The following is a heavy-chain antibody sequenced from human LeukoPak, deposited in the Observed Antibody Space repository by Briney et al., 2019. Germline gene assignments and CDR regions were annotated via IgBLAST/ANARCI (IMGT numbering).Heavy chain of an antibody. J-gene: IGHJ3*01. Sequence: GGSLRLSCAASGFTFRRYTMNWVRQAPGKGLEWVASISSSTAYLYYAESLRGRFTVSRDNTQSVLYLQMSSLGAEDTAVYYCAREGLLTRLSSSNAFDVWGKGTRVTVFS. CDR3: AREGLLTRLSSSNAFDV. CDR1: GFTFRRYT. D-gene: IGHD4-11*01. CDR2: ISSSTAYL. V-gene: IGHV3-21*06.